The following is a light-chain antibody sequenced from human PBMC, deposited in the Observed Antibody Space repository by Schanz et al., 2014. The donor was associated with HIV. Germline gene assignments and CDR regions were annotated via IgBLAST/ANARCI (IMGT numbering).Light chain of an antibody. J-gene: IGLJ2*01. V-gene: IGLV2-14*02. Sequence: QSALTQPASVSGSPGQSITISCTGTSSDVGSYNLVSWYQQHPGKAPKLMIYEGSKWPSGVSNRFSGSKSGNTASLTISGLQAEDESDYYCSSYTSSSTYVVFGGGTKLTVL. CDR2: EGS. CDR1: SSDVGSYNL. CDR3: SSYTSSSTYVV.